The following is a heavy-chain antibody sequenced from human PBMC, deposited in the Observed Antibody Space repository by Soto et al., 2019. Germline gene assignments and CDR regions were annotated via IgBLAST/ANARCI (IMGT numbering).Heavy chain of an antibody. Sequence: ASVKVSCKAFGYTFSNYALHWVRQAPGQRLEWMGCNNAGTGATEYSQKFQDRVTITRDTSANTVYMEMNSLRSEDTAVYFCARGQDIGSWIIHHWGQGTLVTVPQ. CDR3: ARGQDIGSWIIHH. D-gene: IGHD6-13*01. CDR1: GYTFSNYA. CDR2: NNAGTGAT. V-gene: IGHV1-3*01. J-gene: IGHJ5*02.